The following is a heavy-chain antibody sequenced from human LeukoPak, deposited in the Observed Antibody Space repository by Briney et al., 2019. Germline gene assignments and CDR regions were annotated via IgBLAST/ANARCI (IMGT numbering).Heavy chain of an antibody. J-gene: IGHJ6*02. CDR3: AKDIFPDSGYGMDV. D-gene: IGHD1-14*01. CDR2: ISGSGGST. V-gene: IGHV3-23*01. Sequence: GGSLRLSCAASGFTFSSYAMSWVRQAPGKGLEWVSAISGSGGSTYYADSVKGRFTISRDNAKNSLYLQMNSLRAEDTALYYCAKDIFPDSGYGMDVWGQGTTVTVSS. CDR1: GFTFSSYA.